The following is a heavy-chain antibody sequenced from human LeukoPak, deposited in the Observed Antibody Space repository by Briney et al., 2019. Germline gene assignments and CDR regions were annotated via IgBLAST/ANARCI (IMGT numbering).Heavy chain of an antibody. CDR3: VVVVVAAYYFDY. Sequence: ASVKVSCKASGYTFTSYYMHWVRQAPGQGLEGMGIINPSGGSTSYAQKFQGRVTMTRDMSTSTVYMELSSLRSEDTAVYYCVVVVVAAYYFDYWGQGTLVTVSS. D-gene: IGHD2-15*01. J-gene: IGHJ4*02. V-gene: IGHV1-46*01. CDR2: INPSGGST. CDR1: GYTFTSYY.